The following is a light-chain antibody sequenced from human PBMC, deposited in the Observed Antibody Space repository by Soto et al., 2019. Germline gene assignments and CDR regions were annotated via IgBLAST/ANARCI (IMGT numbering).Light chain of an antibody. CDR2: AVS. CDR3: SSYTATNTPVV. J-gene: IGLJ1*01. CDR1: RSDVGNYDY. Sequence: QSVLTQPASVSGSPGQSITISCTGARSDVGNYDYVSWYQQHPGKAPKLIMYAVSHRPSGVSSRFSGSKSGNTASLTISGLQDEDDAAYYCSSYTATNTPVVFGTGTKLTVL. V-gene: IGLV2-14*01.